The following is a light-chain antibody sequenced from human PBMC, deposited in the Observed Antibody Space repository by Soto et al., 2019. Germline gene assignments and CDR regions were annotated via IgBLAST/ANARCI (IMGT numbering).Light chain of an antibody. J-gene: IGKJ2*02. CDR1: QSVSSNY. Sequence: EIVLTQSPGTLSLSPGERATLSCRASQSVSSNYLAWYQQKPGQAPRLLIYGASSRATGIPDRFSGSGSRTDFTLTISRLEPEDFAVYYCQQYGNSPRTFGPGTKLEIK. CDR3: QQYGNSPRT. V-gene: IGKV3-20*01. CDR2: GAS.